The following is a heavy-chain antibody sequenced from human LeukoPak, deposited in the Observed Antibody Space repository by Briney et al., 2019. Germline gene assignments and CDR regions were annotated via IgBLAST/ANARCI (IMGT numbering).Heavy chain of an antibody. CDR3: ARGRWTATETTYYLDY. D-gene: IGHD4-17*01. J-gene: IGHJ4*02. V-gene: IGHV1-3*01. CDR2: INAGNGKT. CDR1: GYSFGDYA. Sequence: ASVKVSCKASGYSFGDYAIHWVRQAHGQRLEWMGWINAGNGKTKYSQNFQARVTITRDRSASTAYMELSSLRSEDTSVYYCARGRWTATETTYYLDYWGQGTLVTVSS.